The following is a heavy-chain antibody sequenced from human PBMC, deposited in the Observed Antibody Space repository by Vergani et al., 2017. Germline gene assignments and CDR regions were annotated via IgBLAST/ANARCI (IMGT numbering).Heavy chain of an antibody. D-gene: IGHD4-17*01. CDR2: IYYSGST. CDR1: GGSVSSGSYY. J-gene: IGHJ6*03. V-gene: IGHV4-61*01. Sequence: QVQLQESGPGLVKPSETLSLTCTVSGGSVSSGSYYWSWIRQPPGKGLEWIGYIYYSGSTNYNPSLKSRVTISVDTSKNQFSLKLSSVTAADTAVYYCARETTVISYYYYYGYMDVWGKGTTVTVSS. CDR3: ARETTVISYYYYYGYMDV.